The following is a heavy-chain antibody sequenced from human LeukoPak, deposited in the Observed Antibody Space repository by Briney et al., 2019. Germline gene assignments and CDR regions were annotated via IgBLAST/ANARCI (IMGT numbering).Heavy chain of an antibody. D-gene: IGHD6-6*01. V-gene: IGHV3-23*01. CDR2: ISGSGGST. J-gene: IGHJ4*02. CDR3: AKDMAGLYSSSSFDY. Sequence: GGSLRLSCAASGFTFSSYAMTWVRQAPGKGLEWVSAISGSGGSTYYADSVKGRFTISRDNSKNTLYLQMNSLRAEDTAVYYCAKDMAGLYSSSSFDYWGQGTLVTVSS. CDR1: GFTFSSYA.